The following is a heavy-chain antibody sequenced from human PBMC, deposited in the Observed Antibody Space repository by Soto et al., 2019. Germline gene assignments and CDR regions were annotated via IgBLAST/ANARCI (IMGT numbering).Heavy chain of an antibody. CDR2: ISRSGTYI. V-gene: IGHV3-21*01. D-gene: IGHD3-9*01. CDR1: GFTFSDYS. Sequence: EVQLVESGGGLVKPGGSLRLSCAASGFTFSDYSINWVRQAPGTGLEWVSSISRSGTYIYYADAVKGRFTISRDNAKNSLYLQMTSLRADDTAWYYCARAVRFDWLLEYWGQGTLVTVSS. J-gene: IGHJ4*02. CDR3: ARAVRFDWLLEY.